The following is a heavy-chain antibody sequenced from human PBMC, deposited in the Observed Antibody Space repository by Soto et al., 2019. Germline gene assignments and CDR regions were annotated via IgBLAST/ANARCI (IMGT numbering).Heavy chain of an antibody. CDR2: ISGSGGST. Sequence: GGSLRLSCAASGFTFSSYAMSWVRQAPGKGLEWVSAISGSGGSTYYADSEKGRFTISRDNSKNTLYLQMNSLRAVDTAVYYCAKARNYDILTGFGYWGQGTLVTVSS. CDR3: AKARNYDILTGFGY. D-gene: IGHD3-9*01. V-gene: IGHV3-23*01. J-gene: IGHJ4*02. CDR1: GFTFSSYA.